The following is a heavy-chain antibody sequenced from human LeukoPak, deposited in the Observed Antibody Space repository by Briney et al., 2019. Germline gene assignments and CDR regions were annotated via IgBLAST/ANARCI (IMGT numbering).Heavy chain of an antibody. J-gene: IGHJ4*02. CDR1: GFTFSSYA. Sequence: GGSLRLSCAASGFTFSSYAMSWVRQAPGKGLEWVSTISGSGGTTYYADSVKGRFNISRDNSKNTLYLQMNSLRAEDTAVYYCAKAHPCSGGSCYSPFDYWGQGTLVTVSS. CDR2: ISGSGGTT. V-gene: IGHV3-23*01. D-gene: IGHD2-15*01. CDR3: AKAHPCSGGSCYSPFDY.